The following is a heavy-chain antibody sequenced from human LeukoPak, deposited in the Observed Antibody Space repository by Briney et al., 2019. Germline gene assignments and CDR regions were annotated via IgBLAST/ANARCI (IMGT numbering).Heavy chain of an antibody. CDR1: GGTFSSYA. J-gene: IGHJ4*02. Sequence: SVKVSCKASGGTFSSYAISWVRQAPGQGLEWMGRIIPIFGTANYAQKFQGRVTITTDESTSTAYMELSSLRSEDTAVYYCAITGGDFWSGYYYIDYRGQGTLVTVSS. V-gene: IGHV1-69*05. D-gene: IGHD3-3*01. CDR2: IIPIFGTA. CDR3: AITGGDFWSGYYYIDY.